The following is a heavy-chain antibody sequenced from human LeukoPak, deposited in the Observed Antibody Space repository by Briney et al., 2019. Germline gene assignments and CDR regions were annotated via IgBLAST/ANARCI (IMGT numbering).Heavy chain of an antibody. V-gene: IGHV3-13*01. D-gene: IGHD5-12*01. J-gene: IGHJ6*03. CDR2: IGTAGNT. CDR1: GFTFGSYD. CDR3: AKDYARGYSGYDHYYYYYYMDV. Sequence: PGGSLRLSCAASGFTFGSYDIHWVRQATGKGLEWVSGIGTAGNTYYAASVKGRFTISRDNSKNTLYLQMNSLRAEDTAVYYCAKDYARGYSGYDHYYYYYYMDVWGKGTTVTVSS.